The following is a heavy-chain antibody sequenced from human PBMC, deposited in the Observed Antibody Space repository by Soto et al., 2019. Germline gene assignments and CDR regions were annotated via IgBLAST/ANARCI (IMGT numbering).Heavy chain of an antibody. J-gene: IGHJ6*02. CDR1: GGTFSSYT. D-gene: IGHD3-10*01. Sequence: SVKVSCKASGGTFSSYTISWVRQAPGQGLEWMGRIIPILGIANYAQKFQGRVTITADKSTSTAYMELSSLRSEDTAVYYCARAMVGGRYYGSGSYYNVEGDHYYYYGMDVWGQGTTVTVSS. CDR2: IIPILGIA. V-gene: IGHV1-69*02. CDR3: ARAMVGGRYYGSGSYYNVEGDHYYYYGMDV.